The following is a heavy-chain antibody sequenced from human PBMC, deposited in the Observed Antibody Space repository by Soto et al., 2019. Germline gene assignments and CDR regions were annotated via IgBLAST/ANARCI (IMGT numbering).Heavy chain of an antibody. V-gene: IGHV4-59*01. CDR2: MYYTGST. D-gene: IGHD3-22*01. J-gene: IGHJ4*02. CDR3: ARDPYDRSFDY. CDR1: GGSLSSYY. Sequence: PSETLSLTCTVSGGSLSSYYWSWIRQAPGKGLEWIGYMYYTGSTNYNPSLKSRVTISVDTSKNQFSLKLSSVTAADTAVYYCARDPYDRSFDYWGQGTLVTVS.